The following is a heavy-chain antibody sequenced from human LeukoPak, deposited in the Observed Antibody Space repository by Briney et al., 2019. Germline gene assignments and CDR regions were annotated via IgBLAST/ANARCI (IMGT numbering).Heavy chain of an antibody. J-gene: IGHJ4*02. CDR2: IKNKTNGGTT. D-gene: IGHD2-2*01. CDR1: GFIFSSAW. V-gene: IGHV3-15*01. CDR3: ARGFCSSTSCYQGPFDF. Sequence: GGSLRLSCAASGFIFSSAWMTWVRQAPGKGLEWVGHIKNKTNGGTTDYAAPVKGRFIITRDDSKNTLYLQMNSLRTEDTAVYYCARGFCSSTSCYQGPFDFWGQGTLVTVSS.